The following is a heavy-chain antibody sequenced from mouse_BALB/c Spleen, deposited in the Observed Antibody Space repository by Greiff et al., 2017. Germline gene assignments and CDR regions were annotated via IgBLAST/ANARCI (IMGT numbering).Heavy chain of an antibody. Sequence: EVMLVESGGGLVQPGGSRKLSCAASGFTFSSFGMHWVRQAPEKGLEWVAYISSGSSTIYYADTVKGRFTISRDNPKNTLFLQMTSLRSEDTAMYYCARGGAALFDYWGQGTTLTVSS. CDR1: GFTFSSFG. CDR3: ARGGAALFDY. CDR2: ISSGSSTI. V-gene: IGHV5-17*02. J-gene: IGHJ2*01. D-gene: IGHD3-3*01.